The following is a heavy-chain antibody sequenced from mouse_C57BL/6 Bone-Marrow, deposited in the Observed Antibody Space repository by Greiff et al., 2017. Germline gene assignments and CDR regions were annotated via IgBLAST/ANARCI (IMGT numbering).Heavy chain of an antibody. CDR2: IHPNSGST. V-gene: IGHV1-64*01. CDR1: GYTFTSYW. J-gene: IGHJ3*01. CDR3: ARQGYDWFAY. D-gene: IGHD2-2*01. Sequence: QVQLQQPGAELVKPGASVKLSCKASGYTFTSYWMHWVKQRPGQGLEWIGMIHPNSGSTNYNEKFKSKATLTVDKSSSTASMQLSSLTSEDSAVYYCARQGYDWFAYWGRGTLVTVSA.